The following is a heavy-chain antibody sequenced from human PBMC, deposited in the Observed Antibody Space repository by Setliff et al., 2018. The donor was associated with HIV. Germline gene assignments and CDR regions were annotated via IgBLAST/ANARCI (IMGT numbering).Heavy chain of an antibody. D-gene: IGHD2-15*01. V-gene: IGHV4-31*03. J-gene: IGHJ6*03. CDR2: IFSSGIT. CDR3: TRDTGGGGFPMDV. Sequence: PSETLSLTCTVSGGSISSSSYYWGWIRQPPGKGLEWIGYIFSSGITYYSPSLHSRVTISLDTSKNQFSLNLTSITAADTAVYYCTRDTGGGGFPMDVWGKGTTVTVSS. CDR1: GGSISSSSYY.